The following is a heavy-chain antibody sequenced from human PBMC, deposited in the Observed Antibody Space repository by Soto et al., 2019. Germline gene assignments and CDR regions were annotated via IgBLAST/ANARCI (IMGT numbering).Heavy chain of an antibody. V-gene: IGHV3-30-3*01. D-gene: IGHD6-19*01. CDR3: ARDPSAGIAVAEYYYYGMDV. CDR2: ISYDGSNK. J-gene: IGHJ6*02. CDR1: GFTFSSYA. Sequence: PGGSLRLSCAASGFTFSSYAMHWVRQAPGKGLEGVAVISYDGSNKYYADSVKGRFTISRDNSKNTLYLQMNSLRAEDTAVYYCARDPSAGIAVAEYYYYGMDVWGQGTTVTVSS.